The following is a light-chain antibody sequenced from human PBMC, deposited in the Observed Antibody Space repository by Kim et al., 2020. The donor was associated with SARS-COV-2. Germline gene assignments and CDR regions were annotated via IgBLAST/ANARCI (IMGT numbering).Light chain of an antibody. Sequence: LSPGESATLYCTASQSVGGRNLAWYQQSPGQPPRLLIYDAATRSTGISSRFSGSWSGTDFTLTIDRLEPGDFAVYLCHQYGNLPYTFGQGTKLEIK. CDR2: DAA. CDR3: HQYGNLPYT. J-gene: IGKJ2*01. V-gene: IGKV3-20*01. CDR1: QSVGGRN.